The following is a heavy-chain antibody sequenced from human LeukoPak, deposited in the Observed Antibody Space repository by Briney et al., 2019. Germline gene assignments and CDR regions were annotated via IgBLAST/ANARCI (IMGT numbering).Heavy chain of an antibody. Sequence: GASVKVSCKASGYTFTGYYMHWVRQAPGQGLEWMGWINPNSGGTNYAQKFQGWVTMTRDTSISTAYMELSRLRSDDTAVYYCASPTIFGVVTFVLVYYYYYYMDVWGKGTTVTVSS. CDR1: GYTFTGYY. CDR2: INPNSGGT. D-gene: IGHD3-3*01. J-gene: IGHJ6*03. V-gene: IGHV1-2*04. CDR3: ASPTIFGVVTFVLVYYYYYYMDV.